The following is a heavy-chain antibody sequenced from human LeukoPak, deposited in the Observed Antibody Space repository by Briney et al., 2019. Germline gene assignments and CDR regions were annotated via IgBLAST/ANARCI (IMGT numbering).Heavy chain of an antibody. CDR3: ARPTTLDIVVVPAATGGFDP. J-gene: IGHJ5*02. D-gene: IGHD2-2*01. CDR1: GYTFTGYY. Sequence: ASVKVSCKASGYTFTGYYMHWVRQAPGQGLEWMGWINPNSGGTNCAQKFQGRVTMTRDTSISTAYMELSRLRSDDTAVYYCARPTTLDIVVVPAATGGFDPWGQGTLVTVSS. CDR2: INPNSGGT. V-gene: IGHV1-2*02.